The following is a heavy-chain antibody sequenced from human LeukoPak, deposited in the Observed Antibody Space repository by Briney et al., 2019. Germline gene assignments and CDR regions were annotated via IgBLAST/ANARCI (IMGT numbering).Heavy chain of an antibody. D-gene: IGHD3-10*01. J-gene: IGHJ4*02. Sequence: GGSLRLSCAASGFTFDDYGMSWVRQAPGKGLEWVSLISWDGGNTYYADSVKGRFTISRDNSKNSLYLQMNSLRAEDTALYYCAKDKLRGFGGYFDYWGQATLVTVSS. V-gene: IGHV3-43D*03. CDR1: GFTFDDYG. CDR2: ISWDGGNT. CDR3: AKDKLRGFGGYFDY.